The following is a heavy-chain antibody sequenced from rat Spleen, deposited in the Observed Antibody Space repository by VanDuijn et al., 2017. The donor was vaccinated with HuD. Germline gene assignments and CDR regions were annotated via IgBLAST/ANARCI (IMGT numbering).Heavy chain of an antibody. D-gene: IGHD1-2*01. CDR1: GFTFSDYY. V-gene: IGHV5-29*01. J-gene: IGHJ2*01. CDR3: ARHDYSSYIYAHHYFDY. Sequence: EVQLVESDGGLVQPGRSLKLSCAASGFTFSDYYMAWVRQAPTKGLEWVATISFDGGRNFYRDSVKGRFTISRDNAKRSLYLQMDSLRSEDTATYYCARHDYSSYIYAHHYFDYWGQGVMVTVSS. CDR2: ISFDGGRN.